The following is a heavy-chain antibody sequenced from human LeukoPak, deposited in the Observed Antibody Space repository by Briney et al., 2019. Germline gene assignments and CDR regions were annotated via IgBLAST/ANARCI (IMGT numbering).Heavy chain of an antibody. CDR2: ISANGVNT. D-gene: IGHD3-10*01. V-gene: IGHV3-23*01. J-gene: IGHJ4*02. CDR3: AKDLHGAFDY. Sequence: GGSLRLSCAASGFNFDIYGMSWVRQAPGKGLDWPSAISANGVNTYYGDSVKGRFTISRDNSKNTLYLHMHSLRADDTALYYCAKDLHGAFDYWGQGILVTVSS. CDR1: GFNFDIYG.